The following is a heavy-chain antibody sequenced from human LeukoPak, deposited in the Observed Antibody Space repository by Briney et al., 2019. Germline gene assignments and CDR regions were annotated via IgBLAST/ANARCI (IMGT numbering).Heavy chain of an antibody. CDR2: ISSSNSYI. J-gene: IGHJ5*02. CDR3: ARDSELLEWLPDSDL. CDR1: GFTFSSYS. V-gene: IGHV3-21*05. D-gene: IGHD3-3*01. Sequence: PGGSLRLSCATSGFTFSSYSMNLVRQAPGKGLEWVSYISSSNSYIYYADSVKGRFTVSRDNAKNSVYLQMNSLRAEDTAVYYCARDSELLEWLPDSDLWGQGTLVTVSS.